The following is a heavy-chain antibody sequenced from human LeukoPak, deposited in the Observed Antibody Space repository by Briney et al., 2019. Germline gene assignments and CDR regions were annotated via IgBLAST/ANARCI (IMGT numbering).Heavy chain of an antibody. CDR1: GGSITSGNYY. J-gene: IGHJ4*02. Sequence: SETLSLTCTVSGGSITSGNYYWNWIRQPAGKGLQRIGRINTSGYTNYNPSLKSRVTISVDTSKIQFSLRLSSVTAADTAVYYCARDHSGYFPAFDYWGQGALVIVPS. D-gene: IGHD3-22*01. V-gene: IGHV4-61*02. CDR2: INTSGYT. CDR3: ARDHSGYFPAFDY.